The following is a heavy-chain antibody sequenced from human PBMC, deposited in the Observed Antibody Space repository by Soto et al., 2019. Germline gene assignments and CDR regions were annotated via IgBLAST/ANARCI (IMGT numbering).Heavy chain of an antibody. CDR3: ARGRYDFWSGYHYYYYGMDV. CDR2: FIPIFGTA. D-gene: IGHD3-3*01. V-gene: IGHV1-69*01. J-gene: IGHJ6*02. Sequence: QVQLVQSGAEVKKPGSSVKVSCKASGGTFSSYAISWVRQAPGQGLEWMGGFIPIFGTANYAQKFQGRVTITADEATSPAYMELSSLRSEDTAVYYCARGRYDFWSGYHYYYYGMDVWGQGTTVTVSS. CDR1: GGTFSSYA.